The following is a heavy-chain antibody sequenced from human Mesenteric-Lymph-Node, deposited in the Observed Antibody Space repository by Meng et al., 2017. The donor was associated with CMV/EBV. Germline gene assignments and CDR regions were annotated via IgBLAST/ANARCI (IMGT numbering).Heavy chain of an antibody. CDR2: ISYDGTNK. CDR1: GFDFSTYE. D-gene: IGHD2-2*01. Sequence: GESLKISCAASGFDFSTYEMNWVRQAPGKGLEWVAVISYDGTNKYYADSVKARFTISRDNSKNTVYLQMNSLRAEDTAVYYCAREYCGRTSCGLDYWGQGTLVTVSS. CDR3: AREYCGRTSCGLDY. V-gene: IGHV3-30*07. J-gene: IGHJ4*02.